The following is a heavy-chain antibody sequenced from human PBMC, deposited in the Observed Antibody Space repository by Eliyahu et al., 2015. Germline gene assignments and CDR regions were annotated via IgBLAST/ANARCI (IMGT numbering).Heavy chain of an antibody. CDR2: IIPMFGKA. D-gene: IGHD4-17*01. Sequence: QVQLVQSGAEVXKPGSSVKISCKASGGTFSNYAIXWVRQAPGQGLEXMGGIIPMFGKADYAQRFQGRVTITADEFTNTAYVDLSSLRSEDTAVYYCATSDFYGDYVHLTFWGQGTLVTVSS. CDR1: GGTFSNYA. J-gene: IGHJ4*02. CDR3: ATSDFYGDYVHLTF. V-gene: IGHV1-69*01.